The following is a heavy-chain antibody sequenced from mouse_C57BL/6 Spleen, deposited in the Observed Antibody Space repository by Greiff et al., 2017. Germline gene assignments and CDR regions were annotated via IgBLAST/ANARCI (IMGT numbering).Heavy chain of an antibody. CDR2: ISSGSSTI. Sequence: DVHLVESGGGLVKPGGSLKLSCAASGFTFSDYGMHWVRQAPEKGLEWVAYISSGSSTIYYADTVKGRFTISRDNAKNTLFRQMTSLRSEDTSMYYCARPGGNWYFDYWGQGTTLTVSS. J-gene: IGHJ2*01. V-gene: IGHV5-17*01. CDR3: ARPGGNWYFDY. D-gene: IGHD2-1*01. CDR1: GFTFSDYG.